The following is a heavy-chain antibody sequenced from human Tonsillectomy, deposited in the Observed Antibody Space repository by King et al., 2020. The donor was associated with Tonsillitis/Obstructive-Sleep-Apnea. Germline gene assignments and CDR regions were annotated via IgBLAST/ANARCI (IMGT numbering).Heavy chain of an antibody. V-gene: IGHV3-30*01. CDR2: ISYDGSNK. CDR3: ARRGDFWSGYEEGAFDI. CDR1: GFTFSSYA. J-gene: IGHJ3*02. D-gene: IGHD3-3*01. Sequence: VQLVESGGGVVQPGRSLRLSCAASGFTFSSYAMHWVRQAPGKGLEWVAVISYDGSNKYYADSVKGRFTISRDKSKNTLYLQMNSLTAEDTAVYYCARRGDFWSGYEEGAFDIWGQGTMVTVSS.